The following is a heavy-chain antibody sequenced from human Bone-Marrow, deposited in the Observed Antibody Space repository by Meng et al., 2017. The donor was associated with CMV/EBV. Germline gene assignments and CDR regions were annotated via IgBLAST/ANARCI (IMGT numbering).Heavy chain of an antibody. D-gene: IGHD3-3*01. CDR2: ISYDGSNQ. V-gene: IGHV3-30*04. CDR3: ARDGEVRFLEWLTTIRGMDV. CDR1: RFNFGIHP. J-gene: IGHJ6*02. Sequence: GESLKISCAASRFNFGIHPTYWVRQAPGKGLEWVAVISYDGSNQDYADSVKGRFTISRDNSNNTLYLDMTSLRPEDTAVYYCARDGEVRFLEWLTTIRGMDVWGQGTTVTVSS.